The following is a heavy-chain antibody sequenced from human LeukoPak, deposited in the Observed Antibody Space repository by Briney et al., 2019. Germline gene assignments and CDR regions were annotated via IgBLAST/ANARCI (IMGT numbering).Heavy chain of an antibody. CDR3: ARRATTGRGYSYGLDS. CDR1: GFTFSRYW. D-gene: IGHD5-18*01. Sequence: GGSLRLSCAASGFTFSRYWMSWVRQAPGKGLEWVSSISSSSGYIYYADSVKGRFTISRDNAKNSLYLQMNSLRAEDTAVYYCARRATTGRGYSYGLDSWGQGTLVTVSS. V-gene: IGHV3-21*01. J-gene: IGHJ4*02. CDR2: ISSSSGYI.